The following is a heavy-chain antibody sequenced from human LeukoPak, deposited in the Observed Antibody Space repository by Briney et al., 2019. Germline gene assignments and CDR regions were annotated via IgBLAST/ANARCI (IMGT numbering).Heavy chain of an antibody. CDR1: GYTFTSYY. Sequence: ASVKVSCKASGYTFTSYYMHWVRQAPGQGLEWMGWISAYNGNTNYAQKLQGRVTMTTDTSTSTAYMELRSLRSDDTAVYYCARGYYSGSIDYWGQGTLVTVSS. CDR2: ISAYNGNT. V-gene: IGHV1-18*04. J-gene: IGHJ4*02. D-gene: IGHD1-26*01. CDR3: ARGYYSGSIDY.